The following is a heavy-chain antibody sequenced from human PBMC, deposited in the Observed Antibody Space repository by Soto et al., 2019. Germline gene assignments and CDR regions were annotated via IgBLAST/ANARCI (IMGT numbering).Heavy chain of an antibody. CDR2: IRDRGTTT. D-gene: IGHD2-2*01. J-gene: IGHJ5*01. CDR1: DFCIRHWA. CDR3: AKCPSDTSCYGIRFDS. V-gene: IGHV3-23*01. Sequence: VGALSGTCGASDFCIRHWALNWVSQAPGKGLEWVSLIRDRGTTTYYADSVKGRFIVSRDDSENTLFLQMDSLRVEDTAVYYCAKCPSDTSCYGIRFDSWGQGTLVTVSS.